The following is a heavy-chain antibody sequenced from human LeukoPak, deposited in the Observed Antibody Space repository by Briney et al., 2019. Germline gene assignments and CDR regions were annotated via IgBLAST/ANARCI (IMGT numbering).Heavy chain of an antibody. V-gene: IGHV4-4*07. D-gene: IGHD3-9*01. Sequence: SETLSLACTVSGGSISSYYWSWIRQPAGKGLEWIGRIYTSGSTNYNPSLKSRVTISVDTSKNQFSLKLSSVTAADTAVYYCARGILYYDILTGYLLYYFDYWGQGTLVTVSS. J-gene: IGHJ4*02. CDR2: IYTSGST. CDR1: GGSISSYY. CDR3: ARGILYYDILTGYLLYYFDY.